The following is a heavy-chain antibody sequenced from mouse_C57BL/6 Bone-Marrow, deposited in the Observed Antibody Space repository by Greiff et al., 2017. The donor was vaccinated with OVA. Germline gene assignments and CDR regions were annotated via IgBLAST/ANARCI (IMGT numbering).Heavy chain of an antibody. CDR3: ARNGQTGAWFAY. J-gene: IGHJ3*01. CDR2: IWSGGST. V-gene: IGHV2-2*01. D-gene: IGHD4-1*01. Sequence: VQVVESGPGLVQPSQSLSITCTVSGFSLTSYGVHWVRQSPGKGLEWLGVIWSGGSTDYNAAFISRLSISKDNSKCQVFFKMNSLQADDTAIYYSARNGQTGAWFAYWGQGTLVTVSA. CDR1: GFSLTSYG.